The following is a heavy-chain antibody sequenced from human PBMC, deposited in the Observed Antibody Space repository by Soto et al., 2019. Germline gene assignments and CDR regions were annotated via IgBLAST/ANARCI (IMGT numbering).Heavy chain of an antibody. CDR2: IYHRGST. CDR3: VWRRGDCSTFWCCFDY. D-gene: IGHD2-2*01. Sequence: PGKGLEWIGEIYHRGSTNYNPSLKSRVTISVDKSKNQFSLKLSSVTAAGTAVYYCVWRRGDCSTFWCCFDYWGQGTLVSVSS. J-gene: IGHJ4*02. V-gene: IGHV4-4*02.